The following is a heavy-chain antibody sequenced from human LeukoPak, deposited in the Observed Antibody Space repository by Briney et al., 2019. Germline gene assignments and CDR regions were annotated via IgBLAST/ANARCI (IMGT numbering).Heavy chain of an antibody. D-gene: IGHD6-13*01. CDR3: ARDRSQQLASFDY. V-gene: IGHV3-21*01. J-gene: IGHJ4*02. CDR1: GFTFSSYN. Sequence: GGSLRLSCAVSGFTFSSYNMNWVRQAPGKGLEWVSCISSGRSYIYYADSVKGRFIISRDNAKNSLYLQMNSLRAEDTAVYYCARDRSQQLASFDYWGQGTLVTVSS. CDR2: ISSGRSYI.